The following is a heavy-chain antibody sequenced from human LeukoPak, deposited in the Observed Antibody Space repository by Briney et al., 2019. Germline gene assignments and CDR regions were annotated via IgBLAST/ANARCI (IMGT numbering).Heavy chain of an antibody. D-gene: IGHD1-26*01. CDR1: GYSISSGYY. V-gene: IGHV4-38-2*01. Sequence: PSETLSLTCAVSGYSISSGYYWGWIRQPPGKGLEWIGSIYHSGSTYYNPSLKSRVNLSVDTSKNQFSLKLSSVTAADTAVYYCARHRYSGSYEAFDIWGQGTMVTVSS. CDR2: IYHSGST. CDR3: ARHRYSGSYEAFDI. J-gene: IGHJ3*02.